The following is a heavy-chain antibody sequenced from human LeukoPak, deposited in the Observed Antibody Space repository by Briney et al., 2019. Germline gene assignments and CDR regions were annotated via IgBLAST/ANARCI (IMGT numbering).Heavy chain of an antibody. CDR2: IWDDRSNK. CDR1: GFAFSDYG. D-gene: IGHD2-2*01. V-gene: IGHV3-33*01. Sequence: GGSLRLPCAASGFAFSDYGMHWVRQAPGKGLEWGAGIWDDRSNKNYADSVRGRFTISRDNAKNTLYLQMNSLRAEDTAVYYCARDGLPAAADYWGQGTLVTVSS. CDR3: ARDGLPAAADY. J-gene: IGHJ4*02.